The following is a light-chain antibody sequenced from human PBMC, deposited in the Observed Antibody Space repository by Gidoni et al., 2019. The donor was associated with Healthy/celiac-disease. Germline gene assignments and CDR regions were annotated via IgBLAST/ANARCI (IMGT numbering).Light chain of an antibody. J-gene: IGKJ5*01. Sequence: VMTQSLLSLRVTPGEPASISCRSSQSLLHSNGYNYLDWYLQKPGQSPQLLIYLGSNRASGVPDRFSGSGSGTDFTLKISRVEAEDVGVYYCMQALQKGITFGQGTRLEIK. CDR3: MQALQKGIT. V-gene: IGKV2-28*01. CDR2: LGS. CDR1: QSLLHSNGYNY.